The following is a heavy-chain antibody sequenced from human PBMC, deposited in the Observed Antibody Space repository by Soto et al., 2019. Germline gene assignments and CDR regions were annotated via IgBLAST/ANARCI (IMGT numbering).Heavy chain of an antibody. CDR1: GGSISSGGYS. V-gene: IGHV4-30-2*01. CDR3: ARDGVAPFDY. Sequence: PSETLSLTCAVSGGSISSGGYSWSWIRQPQGKGLEWIGYIYHSGSTYYNPSLKSRVTISVDRSKNQFSLKLSSVTAADTAVYYCARDGVAPFDYWGQGTLVTVSS. CDR2: IYHSGST. D-gene: IGHD2-15*01. J-gene: IGHJ4*02.